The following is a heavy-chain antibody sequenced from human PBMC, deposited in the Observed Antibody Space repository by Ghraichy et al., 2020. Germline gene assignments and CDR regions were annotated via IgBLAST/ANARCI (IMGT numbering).Heavy chain of an antibody. Sequence: SETLSLTCTVSGYSISSGYYWGWIRQPPGKGLEWIGRIYHSGSTYYNPSLKSRVTISVDTSKNQFSLKLSSVTAADTAVYYCAREQTIFGVVIIPRDFDYWGQGTLVTVSS. CDR1: GYSISSGYY. CDR3: AREQTIFGVVIIPRDFDY. CDR2: IYHSGST. V-gene: IGHV4-38-2*02. J-gene: IGHJ4*02. D-gene: IGHD3-3*01.